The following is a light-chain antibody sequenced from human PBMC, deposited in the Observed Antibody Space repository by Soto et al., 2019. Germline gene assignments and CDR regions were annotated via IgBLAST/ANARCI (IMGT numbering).Light chain of an antibody. CDR2: GNS. Sequence: QSVLTQPPSVSGAPGQRVTISCTGSSSNIGAGYDVHWYQQLPGTAPKLLIYGNSNRPSGVPDRFSGSKSGTSASLAITGLHAEDEDDYYCQSYDSSLSGSVFGGGTQLTVL. CDR3: QSYDSSLSGSV. J-gene: IGLJ2*01. V-gene: IGLV1-40*01. CDR1: SSNIGAGYD.